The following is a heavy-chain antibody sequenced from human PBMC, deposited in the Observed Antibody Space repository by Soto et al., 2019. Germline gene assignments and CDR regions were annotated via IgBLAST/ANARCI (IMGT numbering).Heavy chain of an antibody. D-gene: IGHD3-10*01. CDR3: ARGRWTMVRGTAFDI. V-gene: IGHV4-61*01. J-gene: IGHJ3*02. CDR1: GGSVSSGSYY. Sequence: SETLSLTCTVSGGSVSSGSYYWSWIRQPPGKGLEWIGYIYYSGSTNYNPSLKSRVTISVDTSKNQFSLKLSSVTAADTAVYYCARGRWTMVRGTAFDIWGQGTMVTVSS. CDR2: IYYSGST.